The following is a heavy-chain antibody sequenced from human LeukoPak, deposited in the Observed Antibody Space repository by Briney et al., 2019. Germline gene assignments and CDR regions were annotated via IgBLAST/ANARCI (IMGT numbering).Heavy chain of an antibody. D-gene: IGHD3-10*01. CDR3: AKDISMVRGVIITPGFDY. J-gene: IGHJ4*02. V-gene: IGHV3-30*18. Sequence: GGSVRLSCGASGFTLSSYGMHWVRQAPGKALEWLAVISYYGSNKYHADSVKGRLTISRDNSENTLYLQMNSLKAEDGAVYYCAKDISMVRGVIITPGFDYWGQGTLVTVSS. CDR1: GFTLSSYG. CDR2: ISYYGSNK.